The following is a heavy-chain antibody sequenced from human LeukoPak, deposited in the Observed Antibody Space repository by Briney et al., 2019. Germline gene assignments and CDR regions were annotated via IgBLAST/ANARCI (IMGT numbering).Heavy chain of an antibody. CDR2: ISSSSSYI. J-gene: IGHJ4*02. D-gene: IGHD2-15*01. CDR3: ARDGLDCSGGSCYRTSFDY. V-gene: IGHV3-21*01. CDR1: GFTFSSYS. Sequence: GGSLRLSCAASGFTFSSYSMNWVRQAPGKGLEWVSSISSSSSYIYYADSVKGRFTISRDNAKNSLYLQMNSLRAEDTAVYYCARDGLDCSGGSCYRTSFDYWGQGTLVTVSS.